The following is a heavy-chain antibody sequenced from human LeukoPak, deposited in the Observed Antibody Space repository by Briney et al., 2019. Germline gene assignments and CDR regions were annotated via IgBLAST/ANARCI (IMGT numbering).Heavy chain of an antibody. Sequence: PGGSLRLSCAASGFTFSSYAMSWVRQAPGKGLEWVSAISGSGGSTYYADSVKGRFTISRDNSKNTLYLQMNSLRAEDTALYYCASDTNGPEDFHYWGQGTLVTVSS. V-gene: IGHV3-23*01. J-gene: IGHJ4*02. CDR2: ISGSGGST. CDR1: GFTFSSYA. D-gene: IGHD2-8*01. CDR3: ASDTNGPEDFHY.